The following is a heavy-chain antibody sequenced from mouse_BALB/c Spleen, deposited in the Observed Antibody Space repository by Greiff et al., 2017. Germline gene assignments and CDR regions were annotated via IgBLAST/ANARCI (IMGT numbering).Heavy chain of an antibody. J-gene: IGHJ3*01. CDR2: IDPSDSET. D-gene: IGHD2-4*01. V-gene: IGHV1S126*01. CDR1: GYSFTSYW. CDR3: ARERTETNDYLAY. Sequence: VQLQESGPQLVRPGASVKISCKASGYSFTSYWMHWVKQRPGQGLEWIGMIDPSDSETRLNQKFKDKATLTVDKSSSTAYMQLSSPTSEDSAVYYCARERTETNDYLAYWGQGTLVTVSA.